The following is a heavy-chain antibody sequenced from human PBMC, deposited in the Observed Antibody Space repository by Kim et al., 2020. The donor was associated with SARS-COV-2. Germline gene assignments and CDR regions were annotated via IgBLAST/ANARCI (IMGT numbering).Heavy chain of an antibody. V-gene: IGHV3-23*01. CDR3: AKHRAYSSSPRWFDP. J-gene: IGHJ5*02. Sequence: DSVKGRFTISRDNAKTTLYLQMNSRSAEDTAVYYCAKHRAYSSSPRWFDPWGQGTLVTVSS. D-gene: IGHD6-6*01.